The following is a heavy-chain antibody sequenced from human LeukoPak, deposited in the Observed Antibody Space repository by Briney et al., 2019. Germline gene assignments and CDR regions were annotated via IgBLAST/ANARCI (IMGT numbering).Heavy chain of an antibody. CDR3: ARVYHYYDSSGYYSIHDY. V-gene: IGHV4-59*01. J-gene: IGHJ4*02. CDR2: IYYSGST. D-gene: IGHD3-22*01. CDR1: GGSISSYY. Sequence: PSETLSLTCTVSGGSISSYYWSWIRQPPGKGLEWIGYIYYSGSTNYNPSLKSRVTISVDTSKNQSSLKLSSVTAADTAVYYCARVYHYYDSSGYYSIHDYWGQGTLVTVSS.